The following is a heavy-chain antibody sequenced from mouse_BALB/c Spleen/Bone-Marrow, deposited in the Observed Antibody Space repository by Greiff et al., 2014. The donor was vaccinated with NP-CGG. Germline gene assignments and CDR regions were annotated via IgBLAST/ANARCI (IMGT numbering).Heavy chain of an antibody. CDR2: INPTSGYT. CDR3: ATGYYAMDS. CDR1: GYTFTSYW. V-gene: IGHV1-7*01. J-gene: IGHJ4*01. Sequence: QVQLQQSGAELAKPGASVKMSCKASGYTFTSYWMHWVKQRPGRGLEWIGYINPTSGYTEYNQKFKDKATLTADKSSSTAYMQLGSLTSEDSAVYYCATGYYAMDSWGQGSSVTVSS.